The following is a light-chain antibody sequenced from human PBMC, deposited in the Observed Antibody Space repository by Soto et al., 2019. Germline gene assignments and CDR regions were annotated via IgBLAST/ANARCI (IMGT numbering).Light chain of an antibody. J-gene: IGKJ3*01. CDR2: DAS. CDR1: QSISSY. CDR3: HQRSTWPFT. V-gene: IGKV3-11*01. Sequence: EIVLTQSPATLSLSPGERATLSCRASQSISSYLAWYQQKPDQAPRRLIYDASNRATGIAARCGGSGSGTDFTLTISSLEPEDSAVYYCHQRSTWPFTFGPGTKVDIK.